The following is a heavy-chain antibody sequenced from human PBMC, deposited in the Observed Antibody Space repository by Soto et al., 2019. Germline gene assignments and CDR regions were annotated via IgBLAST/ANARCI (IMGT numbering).Heavy chain of an antibody. D-gene: IGHD4-4*01. CDR3: ARLVSRLQPIDS. Sequence: GESLKISCQTSGYTFTNYWIGWVRQMPGGGLEWLGLIFPRDFDVRYSPSFQGQVTISADRSTTPAFLQWSSLEASDSALYFCARLVSRLQPIDSWGQGTPVTVSS. CDR1: GYTFTNYW. J-gene: IGHJ5*01. V-gene: IGHV5-51*01. CDR2: IFPRDFDV.